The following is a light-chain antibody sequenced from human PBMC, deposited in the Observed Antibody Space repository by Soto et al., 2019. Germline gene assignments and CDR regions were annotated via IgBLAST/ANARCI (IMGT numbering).Light chain of an antibody. Sequence: QSVLTQPASVSGSPGQSITISCTGTSSDVGGYNYVSWYQQHPGKAPKLMIYEVSNRPSGVSNRFSGSKSGNTASLTISGLQAADEADYYCSSYTSSSTPLVFGGGTKLTVL. V-gene: IGLV2-14*01. CDR2: EVS. CDR1: SSDVGGYNY. J-gene: IGLJ2*01. CDR3: SSYTSSSTPLV.